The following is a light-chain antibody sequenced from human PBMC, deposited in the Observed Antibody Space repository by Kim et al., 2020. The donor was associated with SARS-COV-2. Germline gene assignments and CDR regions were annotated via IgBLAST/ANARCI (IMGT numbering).Light chain of an antibody. CDR2: GNN. CDR3: QSYDSGLSGHVL. J-gene: IGLJ2*01. CDR1: SSNSGAGYD. Sequence: GTISCTGSSSNSGAGYDVHWYQQLPGTAPKLLIYGNNNRPSGVPDRFSGSKSGTSASLAITGLQAEDEADYYCQSYDSGLSGHVLFGGGTQLTVL. V-gene: IGLV1-40*01.